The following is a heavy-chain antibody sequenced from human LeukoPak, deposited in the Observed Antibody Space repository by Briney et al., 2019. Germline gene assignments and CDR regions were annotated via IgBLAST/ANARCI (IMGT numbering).Heavy chain of an antibody. CDR2: ISYDGRNI. CDR1: GFTFNNYG. Sequence: GGSLRLSCAASGFTFNNYGMHWVRQAPGKGLEWVAVISYDGRNIHYPDSVKGRFTISRDNAKNSLYLQMNSLRAEDTAVYYCARRYFDYWGQGTLVTVSS. CDR3: ARRYFDY. V-gene: IGHV3-30*03. J-gene: IGHJ4*02. D-gene: IGHD1-14*01.